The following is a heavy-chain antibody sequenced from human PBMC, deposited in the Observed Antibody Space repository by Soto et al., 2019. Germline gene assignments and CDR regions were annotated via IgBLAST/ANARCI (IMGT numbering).Heavy chain of an antibody. J-gene: IGHJ4*02. V-gene: IGHV3-23*01. Sequence: PGGSLXLSCEASGFXFSIYAMSWVRQAPGKGLEWVSGIIASGDTTYYADSVKGRFTISRDNSINTLYLQMYNLRAEDTAVYYCAKDEWYCATTSCTAGGYWGQGTPVTVSS. D-gene: IGHD2-2*01. CDR2: IIASGDTT. CDR1: GFXFSIYA. CDR3: AKDEWYCATTSCTAGGY.